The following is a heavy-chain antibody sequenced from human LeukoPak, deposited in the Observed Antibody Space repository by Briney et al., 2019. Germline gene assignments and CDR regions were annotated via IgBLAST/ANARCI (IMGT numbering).Heavy chain of an antibody. Sequence: PGGSLRLSCAASGFTFSSYWMHWVRQAPGKGLEWVAAIWYDGSNKYYADSVKGRFTISRDNSKNTLYLQMNSLRAEDTAVYYCAKIGDYGDPKSLWGQGTLVTVSS. CDR1: GFTFSSYW. D-gene: IGHD4-17*01. CDR2: IWYDGSNK. CDR3: AKIGDYGDPKSL. J-gene: IGHJ4*02. V-gene: IGHV3-33*06.